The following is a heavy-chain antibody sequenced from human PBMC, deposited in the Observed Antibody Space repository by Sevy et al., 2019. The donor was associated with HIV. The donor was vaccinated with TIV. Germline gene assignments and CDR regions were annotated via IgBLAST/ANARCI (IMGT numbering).Heavy chain of an antibody. CDR1: GGTFSSYA. V-gene: IGHV1-69*13. J-gene: IGHJ6*02. D-gene: IGHD2-21*01. CDR2: IIPIFGTA. Sequence: ASVKVSCKASGGTFSSYAISWVRQAPGQGLEWMGGIIPIFGTANYAQKFQGRVTITADESTSTAYMELSSLRSEDTAVYYCARDQCGGDCYSDGYYYGMDVWGQRTTVTVSS. CDR3: ARDQCGGDCYSDGYYYGMDV.